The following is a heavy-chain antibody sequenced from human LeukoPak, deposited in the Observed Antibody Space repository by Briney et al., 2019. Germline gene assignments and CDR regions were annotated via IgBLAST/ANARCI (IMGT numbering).Heavy chain of an antibody. CDR2: IKQDGSEK. CDR1: GFTFSSYG. Sequence: GGSLRLSCAASGFTFSSYGMHWVRQAPGKGLEWVANIKQDGSEKYYVDSVKGRFTISRDNAKNSPYLQMNSLRAEDTAVYYCARFVVPRIVGATTRAFDIWGQGTMVTVSS. V-gene: IGHV3-7*01. D-gene: IGHD1-26*01. CDR3: ARFVVPRIVGATTRAFDI. J-gene: IGHJ3*02.